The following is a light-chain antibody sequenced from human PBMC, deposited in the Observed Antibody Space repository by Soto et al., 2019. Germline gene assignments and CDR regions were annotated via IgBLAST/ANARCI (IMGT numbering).Light chain of an antibody. CDR2: RNN. J-gene: IGLJ3*02. CDR3: AAWDDTLDAQV. Sequence: QSALTQSPSASGTPGQRVTISCSGSRSNIGRNFAYWYQHVPGTAPRLLIQRNNERPSGVPDRFSGSKSGTSVSLAISGLRSDDEATYYCAAWDDTLDAQVFGGGTKVTVL. V-gene: IGLV1-47*01. CDR1: RSNIGRNF.